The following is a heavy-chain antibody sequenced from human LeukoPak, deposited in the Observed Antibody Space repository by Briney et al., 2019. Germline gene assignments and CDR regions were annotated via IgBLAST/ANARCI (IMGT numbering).Heavy chain of an antibody. CDR2: IYRGGSI. Sequence: GGSVRLSCAATGFSVSTNYMTWVREAPGKGLAWVSFIYRGGSIFYADSVKARFTISRHNYKNTLYLQVNSQRAEDTAIFFCASTSDVWNGYYCDYGGRNTLVTVSS. J-gene: IGHJ4*02. CDR3: ASTSDVWNGYYCDY. CDR1: GFSVSTNY. V-gene: IGHV3-53*04. D-gene: IGHD3-3*01.